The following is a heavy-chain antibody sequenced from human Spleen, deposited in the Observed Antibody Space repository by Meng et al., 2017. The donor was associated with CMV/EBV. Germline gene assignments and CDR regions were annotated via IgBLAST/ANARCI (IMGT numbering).Heavy chain of an antibody. CDR1: GYTFTSYG. V-gene: IGHV1-18*01. Sequence: ASVKVSCKASGYTFTSYGMNWVRQAPGQGLEWMAWISAYNGNKNYAQKFQGRVRITADKSTSTAYMELSSLRYEDTAVYYCARGVRGYCGGDCYFIKSNDYWGQGTLVTVSS. CDR2: ISAYNGNK. CDR3: ARGVRGYCGGDCYFIKSNDY. D-gene: IGHD2-21*01. J-gene: IGHJ4*02.